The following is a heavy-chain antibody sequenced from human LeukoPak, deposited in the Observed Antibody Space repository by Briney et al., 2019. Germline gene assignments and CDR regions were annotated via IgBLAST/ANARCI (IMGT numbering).Heavy chain of an antibody. J-gene: IGHJ2*01. CDR3: ARTYRNIVVIPAAIVQTVIYWYFDL. Sequence: PSETLSLTCAVSGGSISSGGYSWSWIRQPPGKGLEWIGYIYHSGSTYYNPSLKSRVTISVDRSKNQFSLKLSSVTAAHTAVYYCARTYRNIVVIPAAIVQTVIYWYFDLWGRGTLVTVSS. CDR2: IYHSGST. CDR1: GGSISSGGYS. V-gene: IGHV4-30-2*01. D-gene: IGHD2-2*01.